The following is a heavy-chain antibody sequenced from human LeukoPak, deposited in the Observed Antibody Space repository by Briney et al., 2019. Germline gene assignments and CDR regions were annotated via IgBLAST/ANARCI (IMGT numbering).Heavy chain of an antibody. D-gene: IGHD6-6*01. CDR3: ARDWGEYSSSSDYYYYMDV. CDR2: TYYRSKWYN. Sequence: SQTLSLTCAISGDSVSSNSAGWNWIRQSPSRGLEWLGRTYYRSKWYNDYAVSVKSRITINPDTSKNQFSLQLNSVTPEDTAVYYCARDWGEYSSSSDYYYYMDVWGEGTTVTVSS. CDR1: GDSVSSNSAG. J-gene: IGHJ6*03. V-gene: IGHV6-1*01.